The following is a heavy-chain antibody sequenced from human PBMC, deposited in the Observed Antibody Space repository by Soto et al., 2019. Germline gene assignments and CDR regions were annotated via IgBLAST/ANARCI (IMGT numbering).Heavy chain of an antibody. CDR3: AGGGVRGVITRTRDYYGMDV. V-gene: IGHV5-51*01. Sequence: PGESLKISCKGSGYSFPKYYIGWVRQMPGKDLEWMAIIYPDDSDTRYSPSFQGQVTISAEKSISTAYLQWSSLKASDTAMYYCAGGGVRGVITRTRDYYGMDVWGQGTTVTVSS. CDR2: IYPDDSDT. CDR1: GYSFPKYY. J-gene: IGHJ6*02. D-gene: IGHD3-10*01.